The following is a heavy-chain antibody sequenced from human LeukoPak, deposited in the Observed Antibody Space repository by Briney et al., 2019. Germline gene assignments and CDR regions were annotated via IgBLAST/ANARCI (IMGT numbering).Heavy chain of an antibody. V-gene: IGHV3-30*02. CDR1: GFTFSSYG. D-gene: IGHD3-16*01. CDR2: IRYDGSNE. CDR3: ANAHEGVMI. Sequence: GGSLRLSCAASGFTFSSYGMHWVRQAPGKGLEWAAFIRYDGSNEYYADSVKGRFTISRDNSKNTLYLQMNSLRAEDTAVYYCANAHEGVMIWGQGTLVTVSS. J-gene: IGHJ4*02.